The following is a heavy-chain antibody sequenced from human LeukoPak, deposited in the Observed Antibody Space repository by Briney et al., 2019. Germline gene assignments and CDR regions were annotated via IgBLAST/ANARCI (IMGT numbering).Heavy chain of an antibody. CDR1: GCSFSSLY. V-gene: IGHV4-4*07. D-gene: IGHD2-15*01. CDR3: ASASESSGRPYDAFDI. CDR2: ICTSGST. J-gene: IGHJ3*02. Sequence: SETLSLTCTVPGCSFSSLYWSGIPQLAGKGLEWILRICTSGSTNNKPSLRSGVTMSVDTSKNQFSMKLNSVTAEDTAVYYCASASESSGRPYDAFDIWGQGTMVTVSS.